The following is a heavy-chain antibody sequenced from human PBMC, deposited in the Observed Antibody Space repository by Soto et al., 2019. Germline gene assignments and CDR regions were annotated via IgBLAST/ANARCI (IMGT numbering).Heavy chain of an antibody. CDR2: IYHSGST. CDR3: AGGCISGYYSDY. Sequence: QVQLQESGPGLVKPSGTLSLTCAVSGGSISSSNWWSWVRQPPGKGLEWIGEIYHSGSTNYNPTLKSRVTIAVDKSMTQFSLKLSSGTAAATAVYYCAGGCISGYYSDYWGQGTLVTVSS. V-gene: IGHV4-4*02. CDR1: GGSISSSNW. D-gene: IGHD3-22*01. J-gene: IGHJ4*02.